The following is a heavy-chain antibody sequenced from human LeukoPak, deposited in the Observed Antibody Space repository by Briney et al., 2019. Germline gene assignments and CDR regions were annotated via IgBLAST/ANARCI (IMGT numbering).Heavy chain of an antibody. CDR1: GYTFTAYY. Sequence: ASVKVSCKASGYTFTAYYMHWVRQAPGQGLEWMGWISAYDGSTKNAQNLQGRVTMTTDTSTTTAYMELRSLKSDDTAVYYCARGHSTSWPEYFQHWGQGTLVTVSS. CDR3: ARGHSTSWPEYFQH. V-gene: IGHV1-18*04. D-gene: IGHD6-13*01. J-gene: IGHJ1*01. CDR2: ISAYDGST.